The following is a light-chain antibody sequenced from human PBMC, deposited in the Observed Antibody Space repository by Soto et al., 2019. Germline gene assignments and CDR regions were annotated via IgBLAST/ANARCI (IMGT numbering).Light chain of an antibody. V-gene: IGLV2-8*01. CDR3: SSYAGSNNVI. CDR1: SSDVGGYNY. CDR2: EVS. Sequence: QSVLTQPPSASGSPGQSVTISCTGTSSDVGGYNYVSWYQQHPGKAPKLMIYEVSERPSGVPDRFSGSKSGNTASLTVSGLQAEDEADYYSSSYAGSNNVIFGGGTKLTVL. J-gene: IGLJ2*01.